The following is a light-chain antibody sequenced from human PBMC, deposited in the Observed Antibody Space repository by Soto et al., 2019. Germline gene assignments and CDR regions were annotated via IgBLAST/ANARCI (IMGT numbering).Light chain of an antibody. Sequence: EIVLTQSPGTLSSSPGERATLSCRASQSVTSSYLAWYQQKPGQAPRLLIYGASSRATGIPDRFSGSGSGTDLTLTISRLEPEDFAVYYCQQYGSSPVTFGQGTKVEIK. J-gene: IGKJ1*01. CDR2: GAS. CDR3: QQYGSSPVT. V-gene: IGKV3-20*01. CDR1: QSVTSSY.